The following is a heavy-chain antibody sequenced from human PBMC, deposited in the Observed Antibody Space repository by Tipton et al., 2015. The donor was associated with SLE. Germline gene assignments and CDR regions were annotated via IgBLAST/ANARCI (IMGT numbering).Heavy chain of an antibody. V-gene: IGHV3-66*01. CDR3: ARNDAGYYSAGYFDD. D-gene: IGHD3-22*01. Sequence: SLRLSCAVSAFDVSSNFMSWVRQAPGKGLEWLAVIYSSGTPQYAESVKDRFIISRDNSRNTLFLQINSLRLDDTAVYYCARNDAGYYSAGYFDDWGPGTLVSVS. CDR1: AFDVSSNF. CDR2: IYSSGTP. J-gene: IGHJ4*02.